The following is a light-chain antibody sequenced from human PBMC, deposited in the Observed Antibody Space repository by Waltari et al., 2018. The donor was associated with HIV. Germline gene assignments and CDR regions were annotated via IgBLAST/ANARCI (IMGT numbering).Light chain of an antibody. CDR1: SSNIGSNY. CDR3: AAWDASLSVWV. CDR2: RSN. J-gene: IGLJ3*02. V-gene: IGLV1-47*01. Sequence: QFVLTQPPSASGTPGQRVTISCSGSSSNIGSNYVYWYRQLPGTAPKLLIYRSNQRPSGVPDRFSGSKSGTSASLAISGLRSENEADYYCAAWDASLSVWVFGGGTKLTVL.